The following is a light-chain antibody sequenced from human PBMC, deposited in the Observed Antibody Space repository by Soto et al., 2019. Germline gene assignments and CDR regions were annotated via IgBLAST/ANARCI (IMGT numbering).Light chain of an antibody. CDR1: QSVSTY. J-gene: IGKJ1*01. CDR3: QQYGSSLPWT. Sequence: EIVLTQSPATLSLSPGERATLSCRASQSVSTYLAWYQQKPGQAPRLLIYGVSSRAAGIPDRFSGSGSGTDFTLTISRLEPEDFAVFYCQQYGSSLPWTFGQGSNVDIK. CDR2: GVS. V-gene: IGKV3-20*01.